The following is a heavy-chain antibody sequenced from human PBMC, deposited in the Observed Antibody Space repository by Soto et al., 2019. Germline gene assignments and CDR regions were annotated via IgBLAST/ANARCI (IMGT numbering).Heavy chain of an antibody. CDR3: ATSGVWQIGAAGLEFDY. V-gene: IGHV1-24*01. D-gene: IGHD6-13*01. Sequence: ASVKVSCTVSGYTLTELSMHWVRQAPGKGFEWMGGFDLEDGETIYAQKFQGRGTMTEDTSTDTAYMELSSLRSEDTAVYYCATSGVWQIGAAGLEFDYWGQGTLVTVSS. CDR2: FDLEDGET. J-gene: IGHJ4*02. CDR1: GYTLTELS.